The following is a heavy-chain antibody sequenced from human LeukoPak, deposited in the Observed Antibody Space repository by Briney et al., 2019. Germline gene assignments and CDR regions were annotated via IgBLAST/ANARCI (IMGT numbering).Heavy chain of an antibody. J-gene: IGHJ4*02. V-gene: IGHV3-48*02. CDR2: ISTTSSTI. Sequence: GGSLRLSCAASGFTFSSYSVNWVRQAPGKGLEWVSYISTTSSTIYYADSVKGRFTMSRDNAKNSLYLQMDSLRDEDTAVYYCAIGKEKWLDHFDYWGQGSLVTVSS. D-gene: IGHD6-19*01. CDR1: GFTFSSYS. CDR3: AIGKEKWLDHFDY.